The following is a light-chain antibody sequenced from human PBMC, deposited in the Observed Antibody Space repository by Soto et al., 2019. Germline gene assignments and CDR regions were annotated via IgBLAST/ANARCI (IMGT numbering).Light chain of an antibody. CDR2: GES. Sequence: EIVMTQSPATLSVSPGERATLSCRASQSVSSNLAWYQQKPGQAPRLLIYGESSRATGIPDRFSGSGSGTDFTLTISSLEPEDFAVYYCQQYGSSPHFGEGTKVDIK. J-gene: IGKJ4*01. CDR3: QQYGSSPH. V-gene: IGKV3-20*01. CDR1: QSVSSN.